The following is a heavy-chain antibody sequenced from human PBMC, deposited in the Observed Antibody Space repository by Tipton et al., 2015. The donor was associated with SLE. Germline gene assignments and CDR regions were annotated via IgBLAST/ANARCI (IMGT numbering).Heavy chain of an antibody. V-gene: IGHV5-51*03. Sequence: QLVQSGPEVKKPGESLKISCKGSGYSFTSYWIGWVRQMPGKGLEWMGIIYPGDSDTRYSPSFQGQVTISADKSISTAYLQWSSLKASDTAMYYCARRRGITIFGVVPGMDVWGQGTTVTVSS. CDR1: GYSFTSYW. CDR3: ARRRGITIFGVVPGMDV. CDR2: IYPGDSDT. J-gene: IGHJ6*02. D-gene: IGHD3-3*01.